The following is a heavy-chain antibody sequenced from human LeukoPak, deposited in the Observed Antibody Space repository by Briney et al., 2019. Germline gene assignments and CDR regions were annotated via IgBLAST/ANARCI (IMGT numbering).Heavy chain of an antibody. Sequence: SGTLSLTCGVSGGSISNTNWWTWFRQPPGKGLEWIGEVKLQGSTNYNPSLKSRVAISVDKSENHISLKLTSVTAADTAVYYCAREGGPYRPLDYSGQGTLVTVAS. CDR1: GGSISNTNW. CDR3: AREGGPYRPLDY. J-gene: IGHJ4*02. V-gene: IGHV4-4*02. CDR2: VKLQGST.